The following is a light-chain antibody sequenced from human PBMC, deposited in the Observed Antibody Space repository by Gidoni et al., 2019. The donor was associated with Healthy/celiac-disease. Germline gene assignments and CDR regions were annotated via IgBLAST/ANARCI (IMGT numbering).Light chain of an antibody. CDR3: QQRSNWPPLT. CDR2: DAS. J-gene: IGKJ5*01. CDR1: QSVSSY. V-gene: IGKV3-11*01. Sequence: EIVLTQSRATLSLSPGERATLSCRASQSVSSYLAWYQPKPGQAPRLLIYDASNRATGIPARFSVSASVTDFTLTISSLEPEDFAVYFCQQRSNWPPLTFGQGTRLEIK.